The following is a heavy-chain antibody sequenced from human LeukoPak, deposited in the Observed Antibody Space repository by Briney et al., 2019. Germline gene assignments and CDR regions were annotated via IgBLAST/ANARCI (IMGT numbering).Heavy chain of an antibody. J-gene: IGHJ4*02. Sequence: ASVKVSCKASGYTFTSYDVNWVRQATGQGLEWMGWMNPNSGNTGYAQRFQGRVTMTRNTSISTAYMELSSLRSEDTAVYYCARLKYSSGWYEDYWGQGTLVTVSS. D-gene: IGHD6-19*01. CDR1: GYTFTSYD. CDR3: ARLKYSSGWYEDY. V-gene: IGHV1-8*01. CDR2: MNPNSGNT.